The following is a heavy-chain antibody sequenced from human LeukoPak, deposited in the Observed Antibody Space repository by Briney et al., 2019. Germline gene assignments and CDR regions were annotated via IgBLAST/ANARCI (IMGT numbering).Heavy chain of an antibody. CDR1: GFTFSVYA. CDR2: IISNGGST. V-gene: IGHV3-64D*06. CDR3: AKDGLAFCGGDCYSYFDY. J-gene: IGHJ4*02. D-gene: IGHD2-21*02. Sequence: PGGSLRLSCSASGFTFSVYAIHWVRQAPGKGLKYVSTIISNGGSTYYADSVKGRFTISRDNSKNTVSLQMSSLRAEDTALYYCAKDGLAFCGGDCYSYFDYWGQGTLVTVSS.